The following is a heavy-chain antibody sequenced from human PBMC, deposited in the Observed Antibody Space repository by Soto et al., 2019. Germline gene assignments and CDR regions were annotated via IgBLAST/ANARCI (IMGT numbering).Heavy chain of an antibody. CDR3: ARDQKHSSGWYGNWFDP. CDR2: IWYDGSNK. V-gene: IGHV3-33*01. Sequence: LRLSCAASGFTFSSYGMHWVRQAPGKGLEWVAVIWYDGSNKYYADSVKGRFTISRDNSKNTLYLQMNSLRAEDTAVYYCARDQKHSSGWYGNWFDPWGQGTLVTVSS. D-gene: IGHD6-19*01. CDR1: GFTFSSYG. J-gene: IGHJ5*02.